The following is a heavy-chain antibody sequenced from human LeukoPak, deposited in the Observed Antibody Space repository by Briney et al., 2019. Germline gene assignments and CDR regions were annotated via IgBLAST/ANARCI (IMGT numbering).Heavy chain of an antibody. D-gene: IGHD2/OR15-2a*01. CDR2: INSDGSST. J-gene: IGHJ4*02. CDR3: AKDILLWAGLQAFDY. V-gene: IGHV3-74*01. Sequence: GGSLRLSCAASGFTFSSYWMHWVRQAPGKGLVWVSRINSDGSSTNYADSVKGRFTISRDNAKNTLYLQMNSLRAEDTAVYYCAKDILLWAGLQAFDYWGQGTLVTVSS. CDR1: GFTFSSYW.